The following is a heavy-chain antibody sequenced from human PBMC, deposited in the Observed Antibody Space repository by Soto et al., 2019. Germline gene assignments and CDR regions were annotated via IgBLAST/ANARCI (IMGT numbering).Heavy chain of an antibody. Sequence: PGGSLRLSCTASGFNFSSYAMSWVRQAPGKGLEWVSAISGSGGSTYYADSVKGRFTISRDNSKNTLYLQMNSLRAEDTAVYYCAKNDLSIAARPGAFDIWGQGTMVTVSS. V-gene: IGHV3-23*01. D-gene: IGHD6-6*01. J-gene: IGHJ3*02. CDR2: ISGSGGST. CDR1: GFNFSSYA. CDR3: AKNDLSIAARPGAFDI.